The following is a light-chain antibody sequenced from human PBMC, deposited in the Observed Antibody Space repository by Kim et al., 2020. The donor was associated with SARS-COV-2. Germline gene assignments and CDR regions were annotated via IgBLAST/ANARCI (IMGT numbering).Light chain of an antibody. V-gene: IGKV1-8*01. J-gene: IGKJ4*01. CDR3: QQYYDYPLT. CDR1: QAISNY. CDR2: AAS. Sequence: AAIGDRVTITCRTSQAISNYLAWYQHQSGAAPKLLIYAASALQSGVSVRFNGSGSGTDFTLTISRLQFEDLATYYCQQYYDYPLTFGGGTKVDIK.